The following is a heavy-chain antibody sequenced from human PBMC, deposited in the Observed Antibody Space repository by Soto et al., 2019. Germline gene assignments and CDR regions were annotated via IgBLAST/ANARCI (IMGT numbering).Heavy chain of an antibody. V-gene: IGHV4-31*03. CDR1: GGFISSGGYY. D-gene: IGHD6-19*01. CDR3: VASPCIIAVVGPLLYEMDV. Sequence: QVKLQESGPGLVKPSQTLSLTCTVSGGFISSGGYYWSWFRQHPGKGLEWIGYIYYSGNTYYNPSLKSRVTISVDTSTNQFSLKLNSVTAADTAVDYCVASPCIIAVVGPLLYEMDVWGQGTTVTVSS. CDR2: IYYSGNT. J-gene: IGHJ6*02.